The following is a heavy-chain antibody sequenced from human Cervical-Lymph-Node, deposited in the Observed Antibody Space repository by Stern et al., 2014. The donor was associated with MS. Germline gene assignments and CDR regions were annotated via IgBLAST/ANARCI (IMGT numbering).Heavy chain of an antibody. Sequence: MQLVQSGGGLVQPGGSLKLSCAASGSILGGGSMHWVRQASGKGLEWIGRIRSRAKANTPTYNASVKGRFTISRDDSKNTAYLQMNSLKTEDTAVYYCVSDGSGWKNWGQGTLVTVSS. CDR2: IRSRAKANTP. J-gene: IGHJ4*02. D-gene: IGHD3-10*01. CDR3: VSDGSGWKN. CDR1: GSILGGGS. V-gene: IGHV3-73*01.